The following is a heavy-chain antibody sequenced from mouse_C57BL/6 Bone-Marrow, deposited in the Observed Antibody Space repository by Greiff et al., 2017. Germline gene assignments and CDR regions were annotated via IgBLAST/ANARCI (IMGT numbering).Heavy chain of an antibody. J-gene: IGHJ2*01. Sequence: EVQVVESGGGLVQPGGSLSLSCAASGFTFTDYYMSWVRQPPGKALEWLGFLRNKANGYTTEYSASVQGRFTISRDNYQSILYLQMNALRAEDSATDYCARSHYDYDAIDYWGQGTTPTVSA. CDR3: ARSHYDYDAIDY. CDR2: LRNKANGYTT. V-gene: IGHV7-3*01. CDR1: GFTFTDYY. D-gene: IGHD2-4*01.